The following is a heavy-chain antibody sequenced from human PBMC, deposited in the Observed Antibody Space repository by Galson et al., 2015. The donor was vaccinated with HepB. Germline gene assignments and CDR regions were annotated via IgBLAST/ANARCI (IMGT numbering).Heavy chain of an antibody. J-gene: IGHJ4*02. CDR1: GGTFSSYA. Sequence: SVKVSCKASGGTFSSYAINWVRQAPGQGLEWMGRIIPILGIANYTQKFQGRVTITAAKSTSTAYMELSSLRSEDTAVYYCARWGKSGGYSGDFDYWGQGTLVTVSS. V-gene: IGHV1-69*04. CDR3: ARWGKSGGYSGDFDY. CDR2: IIPILGIA. D-gene: IGHD1-26*01.